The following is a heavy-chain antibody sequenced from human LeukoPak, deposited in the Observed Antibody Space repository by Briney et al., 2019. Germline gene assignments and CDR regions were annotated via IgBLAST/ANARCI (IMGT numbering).Heavy chain of an antibody. CDR2: LSFDGNHQ. J-gene: IGHJ4*02. V-gene: IGHV3-30*03. CDR3: ARDWFDSGWYLDH. CDR1: GFTFSSFG. Sequence: QPGRSLILSCAASGFTFSSFGMPWVRQAPGRGLEWVALLSFDGNHQFYADSVKGRFTLSRDNFKNMVFLEMTSLRVEDTAVYYCARDWFDSGWYLDHWGQGALVAVSS. D-gene: IGHD6-19*01.